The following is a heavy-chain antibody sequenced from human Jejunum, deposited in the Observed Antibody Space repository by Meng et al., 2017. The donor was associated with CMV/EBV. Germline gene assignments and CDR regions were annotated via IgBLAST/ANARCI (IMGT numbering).Heavy chain of an antibody. CDR1: GASITSGSGY. V-gene: IGHV4-39*07. D-gene: IGHD3-16*01. Sequence: SGASITSGSGYWGWIRQSPGKGLEWIGTIYYSGSTHYNPSVRSRITMSVDTSKNLFSLELSYVTAADTAVYYCARNATGGGWFDPWGQGTLVTVS. CDR3: ARNATGGGWFDP. J-gene: IGHJ5*02. CDR2: IYYSGST.